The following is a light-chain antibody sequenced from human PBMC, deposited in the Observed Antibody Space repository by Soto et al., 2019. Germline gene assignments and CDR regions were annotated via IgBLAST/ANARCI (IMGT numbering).Light chain of an antibody. CDR2: GAS. Sequence: EIVMTQSPATLSVSPGERATLSGRASQSVSSNLAWYQQKPGQAPRLLIYGASTRATGIPARFSGSGSGTEFTLTISSLQSEDFAVYYCQHYNNWPTFGQGTKVDIK. CDR1: QSVSSN. CDR3: QHYNNWPT. J-gene: IGKJ1*01. V-gene: IGKV3-15*01.